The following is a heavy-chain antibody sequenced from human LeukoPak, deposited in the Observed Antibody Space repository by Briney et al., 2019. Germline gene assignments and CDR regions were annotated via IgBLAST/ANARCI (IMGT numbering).Heavy chain of an antibody. V-gene: IGHV1-18*01. J-gene: IGHJ4*02. CDR1: GYTFTSYG. CDR2: ISAYNGNT. D-gene: IGHD3-10*01. CDR3: ATGRLYPDGSGSPYDY. Sequence: ASVKVSCKASGYTFTSYGISWVRQAPGQGLEWMGWISAYNGNTNYAQKLQGRVTMTTDTSTSTAYMELRSLRSDDTAVYYCATGRLYPDGSGSPYDYWGQGTLVTVSS.